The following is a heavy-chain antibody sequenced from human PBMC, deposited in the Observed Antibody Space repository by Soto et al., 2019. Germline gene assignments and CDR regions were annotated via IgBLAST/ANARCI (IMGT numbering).Heavy chain of an antibody. J-gene: IGHJ4*02. Sequence: PGESLKISCKGSGYSFTSYWIAWVRQIPGKGLEWMGIIYPGDSETKYSPSFQGQVTFSADKSISTAYLQWSSLKASDTAMYYCARQAHIYDILTGYYIEYYFDYWGQGTLVTVSS. CDR2: IYPGDSET. CDR1: GYSFTSYW. D-gene: IGHD3-9*01. CDR3: ARQAHIYDILTGYYIEYYFDY. V-gene: IGHV5-51*01.